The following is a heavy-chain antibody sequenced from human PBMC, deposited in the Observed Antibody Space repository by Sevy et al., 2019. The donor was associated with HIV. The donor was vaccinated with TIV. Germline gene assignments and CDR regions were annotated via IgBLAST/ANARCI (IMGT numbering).Heavy chain of an antibody. V-gene: IGHV3-30*09. Sequence: GGSLRLSCSASGFTFSSYALLWVRQAPGKGQEWVSLISYDGRNKYYSDSVKGRFAISRDESKTTLFLQMESLRTEDTAIYYCARVGVSYCTDDCYHRFDYWGRGTLVTVSS. CDR3: ARVGVSYCTDDCYHRFDY. J-gene: IGHJ4*02. CDR1: GFTFSSYA. D-gene: IGHD2-21*02. CDR2: ISYDGRNK.